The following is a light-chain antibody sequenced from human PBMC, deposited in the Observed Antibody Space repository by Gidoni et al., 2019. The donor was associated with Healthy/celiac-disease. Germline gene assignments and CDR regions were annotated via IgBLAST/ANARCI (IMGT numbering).Light chain of an antibody. CDR1: QSVSSSY. Sequence: EIVLTQSPGTLSLSPVERATLSCRASQSVSSSYLAWYQQKPGQAPRLLIYGASSRATGIPDRFSGSGSGTDFTLTISRLEPEDFAVYYCQQYGSSPLTFXGXTKVEIK. CDR2: GAS. V-gene: IGKV3-20*01. J-gene: IGKJ4*01. CDR3: QQYGSSPLT.